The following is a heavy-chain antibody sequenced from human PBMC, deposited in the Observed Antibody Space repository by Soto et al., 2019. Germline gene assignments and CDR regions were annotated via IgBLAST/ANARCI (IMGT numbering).Heavy chain of an antibody. D-gene: IGHD2-21*02. CDR2: INAGNGNT. V-gene: IGHV1-3*05. Sequence: QVQLVQSGAEEKKPGASVKVSCKASGYTFTSYAMHWVRQAPGQRLEWMGWINAGNGNTKYSQKFQGRVTITRDTSASTAYMELSSLRAEGTAVYYWARSMVVVTALDYWGQGTLVTVSS. CDR1: GYTFTSYA. CDR3: ARSMVVVTALDY. J-gene: IGHJ4*02.